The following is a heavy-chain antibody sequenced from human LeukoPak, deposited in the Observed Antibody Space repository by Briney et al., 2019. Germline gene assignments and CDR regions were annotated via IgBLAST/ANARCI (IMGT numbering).Heavy chain of an antibody. D-gene: IGHD5-18*01. CDR3: ARGHRWIQLWPFDY. Sequence: GGSLRLSCAASGFTFSSYAMHWVRQAPGKGLEWVAVISYDGSNKYYADSVKGRFTISRDNSKNTLYLQMNSLRAEDTAVYYCARGHRWIQLWPFDYWGQGTLVTVSS. CDR1: GFTFSSYA. CDR2: ISYDGSNK. V-gene: IGHV3-30-3*01. J-gene: IGHJ4*02.